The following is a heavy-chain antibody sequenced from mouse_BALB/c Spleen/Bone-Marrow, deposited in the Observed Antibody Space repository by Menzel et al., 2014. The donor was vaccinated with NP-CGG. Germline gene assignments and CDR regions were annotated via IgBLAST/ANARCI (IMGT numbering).Heavy chain of an antibody. CDR1: GYTFTSYW. J-gene: IGHJ2*01. CDR2: INPSNGGT. Sequence: SGAELVKPGASVKLSCKASGYTFTSYWMHWVELRPGQGFEWIGEINPSNGGTNYNEKFKRKATLTVDKSSSTAYMQLSSLTSEDSAVYYCTIGGLDYWGQGTTLTVSS. V-gene: IGHV1S16*01. CDR3: TIGGLDY.